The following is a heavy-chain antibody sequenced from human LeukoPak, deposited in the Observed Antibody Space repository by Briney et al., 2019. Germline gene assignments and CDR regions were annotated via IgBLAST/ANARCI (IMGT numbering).Heavy chain of an antibody. CDR3: ARKAVGPTSNYFDY. CDR1: GGSFSGNY. Sequence: SETLSLTCAVYGGSFSGNYWIWIRQPPGKGLGWIGESNHSGNTNYNPSLKSRVTISVDTSKNQVSLKLSSVTAADTAVYYCARKAVGPTSNYFDYWGQGTLVIVSS. D-gene: IGHD1-26*01. V-gene: IGHV4-34*01. J-gene: IGHJ4*02. CDR2: SNHSGNT.